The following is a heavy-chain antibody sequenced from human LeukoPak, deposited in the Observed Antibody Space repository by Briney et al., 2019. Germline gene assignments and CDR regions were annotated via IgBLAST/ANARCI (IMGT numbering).Heavy chain of an antibody. CDR3: ARGSTAMVTPFDY. V-gene: IGHV3-21*01. J-gene: IGHJ4*02. Sequence: GGSLTLSCAASGFTFSSYSMNWVRQAPGKGLEWVSSISSSSSYIYYADSVKGRFTISRDNAKNSLYLQMNSLRAEDTAVYYCARGSTAMVTPFDYWGQGTLVTVSS. D-gene: IGHD5-18*01. CDR1: GFTFSSYS. CDR2: ISSSSSYI.